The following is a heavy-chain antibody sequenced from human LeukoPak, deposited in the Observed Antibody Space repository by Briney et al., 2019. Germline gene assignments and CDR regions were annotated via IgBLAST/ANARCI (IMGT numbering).Heavy chain of an antibody. CDR2: IHNSGRT. J-gene: IGHJ4*02. D-gene: IGHD1-14*01. Sequence: SETLSLTCSVSGGSVSSYYWSWIRQSPGKRLEWIGYIHNSGRTNYNPSLKSRVTGFVDTSKNQVSLRLSSVTAADTAVYYCARHGTISSESYFDYWGQGALVTVSS. CDR3: ARHGTISSESYFDY. CDR1: GGSVSSYY. V-gene: IGHV4-59*08.